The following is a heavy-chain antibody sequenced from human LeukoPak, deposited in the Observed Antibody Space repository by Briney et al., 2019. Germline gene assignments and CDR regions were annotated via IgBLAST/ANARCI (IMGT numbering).Heavy chain of an antibody. D-gene: IGHD3-22*01. Sequence: ASVKVSCKASGYTFTGYYMHWVRQAPGQGLEWMGRINPNSGGTNYAQKFQGRVTMTRDTSISTAYMELSRLRSDDTAVYYCGRVVASRPRDSSGYSHWGQGTLVTVSS. CDR2: INPNSGGT. CDR1: GYTFTGYY. CDR3: GRVVASRPRDSSGYSH. J-gene: IGHJ4*02. V-gene: IGHV1-2*06.